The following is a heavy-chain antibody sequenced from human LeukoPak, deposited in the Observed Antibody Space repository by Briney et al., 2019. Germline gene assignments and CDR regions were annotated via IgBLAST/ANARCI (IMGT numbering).Heavy chain of an antibody. CDR1: GFTFSSYW. D-gene: IGHD2-15*01. V-gene: IGHV3-74*01. Sequence: GGSLRLSCAASGFTFSSYWMHWVRQAPGKGLVWVSRINSDGSSTSYADSVKGRFTISRDNAKNTLYLQMNSLGAEDTAVYYCARIPGYCSGGSCYSVYYYYMDVWGKGTTVTISS. J-gene: IGHJ6*03. CDR3: ARIPGYCSGGSCYSVYYYYMDV. CDR2: INSDGSST.